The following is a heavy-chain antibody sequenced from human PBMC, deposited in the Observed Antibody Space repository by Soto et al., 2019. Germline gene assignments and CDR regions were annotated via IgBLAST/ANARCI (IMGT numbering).Heavy chain of an antibody. D-gene: IGHD2-15*01. CDR2: FDPEDGET. J-gene: IGHJ3*02. CDR3: ATLEEDIVVVVAATLRRGSGAFDI. CDR1: GYTLTELS. V-gene: IGHV1-24*01. Sequence: ASVKVSCKVSGYTLTELSMHWVRQAPGKGLEWMGGFDPEDGETIYAQKFQGRVTMTEDTSTDTAYMELSSLRSEDTAVYYCATLEEDIVVVVAATLRRGSGAFDIWGQGTMVTVSS.